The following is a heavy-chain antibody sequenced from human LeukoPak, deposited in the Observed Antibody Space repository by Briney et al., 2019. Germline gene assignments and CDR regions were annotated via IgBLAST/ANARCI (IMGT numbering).Heavy chain of an antibody. CDR1: GGSFSGYY. V-gene: IGHV4-34*01. Sequence: SETLSLTCAVYGGSFSGYYWSWIRQPPGKGLEWIGEITDSGSTKYNSSLKSRVTISVDTSRNQFSLNLRPLTAADTAVYYCARGLASGYPPIPFDYWGQGTLVTVSS. J-gene: IGHJ4*02. CDR2: ITDSGST. CDR3: ARGLASGYPPIPFDY. D-gene: IGHD3-3*01.